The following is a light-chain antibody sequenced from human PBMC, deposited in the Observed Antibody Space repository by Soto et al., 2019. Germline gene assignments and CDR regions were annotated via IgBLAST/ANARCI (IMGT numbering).Light chain of an antibody. Sequence: DIQMTQSPSTLSASVGDRVTITCRASQSISSWLAWYQQKPGKAPKLLIYDASSLESGVPSRFSGSGSGTEFTLTISSLQPDDFATYYCEQYNSYITFAGGTKVAIK. CDR3: EQYNSYIT. V-gene: IGKV1-5*01. J-gene: IGKJ4*01. CDR2: DAS. CDR1: QSISSW.